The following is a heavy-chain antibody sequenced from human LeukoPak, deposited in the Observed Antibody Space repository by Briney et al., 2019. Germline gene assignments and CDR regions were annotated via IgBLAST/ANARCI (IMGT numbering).Heavy chain of an antibody. D-gene: IGHD3-22*01. J-gene: IGHJ4*02. V-gene: IGHV3-7*03. CDR2: IKQDGSEK. CDR1: GFTFSSYW. CDR3: ARVSGGYYDSSGYYEGVEYYFDY. Sequence: GRSLRLSCAASGFTFSSYWMSWVRQTPGKGLEWVANIKQDGSEKYYVDSVKGRFTISRDNAKNSLYLQMNSLRAEDTAVYYCARVSGGYYDSSGYYEGVEYYFDYWGQGTLVTVSS.